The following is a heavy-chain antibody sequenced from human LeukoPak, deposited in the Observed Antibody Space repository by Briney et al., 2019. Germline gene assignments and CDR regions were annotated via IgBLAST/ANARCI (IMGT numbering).Heavy chain of an antibody. J-gene: IGHJ4*02. V-gene: IGHV3-30*02. CDR3: ARHHRLAYSSSWYVLPGFDY. CDR1: GFTFSSYG. Sequence: GGSLRLSCAASGFTFSSYGMHWVRQAPGKGLEWVAFIRYDGSNKYYADSVKGRFTISRDNSKNTLYLHVNSLRPEDTAVYYCARHHRLAYSSSWYVLPGFDYWGQGTLVTVSS. CDR2: IRYDGSNK. D-gene: IGHD6-13*01.